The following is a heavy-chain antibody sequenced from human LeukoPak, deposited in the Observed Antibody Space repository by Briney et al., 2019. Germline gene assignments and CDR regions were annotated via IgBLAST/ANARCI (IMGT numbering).Heavy chain of an antibody. CDR2: IYSGGSA. V-gene: IGHV4-34*01. J-gene: IGHJ4*02. Sequence: KRFETLSLTCAVYSGSFNDYCWIWLRQPPRGGLEWIGEIYSGGSANYDLSLKGRLAISVDPSKSQFSLKLSSLTAADTAVYFCARGVVDYSTRSGYLSHWGQGTLVTVSS. CDR3: ARGVVDYSTRSGYLSH. CDR1: SGSFNDYC. D-gene: IGHD3-22*01.